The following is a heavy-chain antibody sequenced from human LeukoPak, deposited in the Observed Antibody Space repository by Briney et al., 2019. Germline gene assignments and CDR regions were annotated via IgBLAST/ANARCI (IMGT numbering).Heavy chain of an antibody. D-gene: IGHD3-3*01. J-gene: IGHJ4*02. V-gene: IGHV4-39*01. CDR1: GGSISSSSYY. Sequence: PSETPSLTCTVSGGSISSSSYYWGWIRQPPGKGLEWIGSISYSGNTYYNPSLKSRVTISVDTSKNQFSLKLSSVTAADTALYYCARPVWSGYFDGAAFDFWGQGTLVTVSS. CDR2: ISYSGNT. CDR3: ARPVWSGYFDGAAFDF.